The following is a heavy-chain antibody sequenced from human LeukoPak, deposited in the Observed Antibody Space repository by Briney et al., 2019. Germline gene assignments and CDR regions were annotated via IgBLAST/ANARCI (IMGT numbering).Heavy chain of an antibody. D-gene: IGHD6-13*01. J-gene: IGHJ4*02. CDR3: AKDKSSSWYDGTYFDY. Sequence: GGSLRLSCAASGFTFSSYSMNWVRQAPGKGLEWVSYISSSSSTIYYADSVKGRFTISRDNSKNTLYLQMNSLRAEDTAVYYCAKDKSSSWYDGTYFDYWGQGTLVTVSS. CDR1: GFTFSSYS. V-gene: IGHV3-48*01. CDR2: ISSSSSTI.